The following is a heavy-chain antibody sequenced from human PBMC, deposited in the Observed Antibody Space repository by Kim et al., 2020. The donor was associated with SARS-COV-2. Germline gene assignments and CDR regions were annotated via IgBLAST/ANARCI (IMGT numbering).Heavy chain of an antibody. D-gene: IGHD4-17*01. CDR3: AKDLRLAGTVTTKGANWFDP. CDR2: ISGSGGST. V-gene: IGHV3-23*01. Sequence: GGSLRLSCAASGFTFSSYAMSWVRQAPGKGLEWVSAISGSGGSTYYADSVKGRFTISRDNSKKTLYLQMNSLRAEDTAVYYCAKDLRLAGTVTTKGANWFDPWGQGTLVTVSS. J-gene: IGHJ5*02. CDR1: GFTFSSYA.